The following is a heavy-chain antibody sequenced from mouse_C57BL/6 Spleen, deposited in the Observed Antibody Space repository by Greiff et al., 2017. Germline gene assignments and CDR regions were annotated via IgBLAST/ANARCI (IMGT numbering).Heavy chain of an antibody. CDR2: ISSGSSTI. Sequence: EVQLQESGGGLVKPGGSLKLSCAASGFTFSDYGMHWVRQAPEKGLEWVAYISSGSSTIYYADTVKGRFTISRDNAKNTLFLQMTSLRSEDTAMYYCARSLYYGSIPFAYWGQGTLVTVSA. V-gene: IGHV5-17*01. D-gene: IGHD1-1*01. CDR1: GFTFSDYG. J-gene: IGHJ3*01. CDR3: ARSLYYGSIPFAY.